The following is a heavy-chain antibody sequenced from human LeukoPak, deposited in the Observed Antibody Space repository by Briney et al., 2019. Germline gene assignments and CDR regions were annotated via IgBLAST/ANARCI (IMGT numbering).Heavy chain of an antibody. D-gene: IGHD6-19*01. J-gene: IGHJ4*02. CDR1: GDSVSSDSAA. V-gene: IGHV6-1*01. CDR3: ARGAWLVLRDTYYFDY. CDR2: TYYRSKWYN. Sequence: SQTLSLTCAISGDSVSSDSAAWNWIRQSPSRGLEWLGRTYYRSKWYNDYAVSVKSRITINPDTSKNQFSLQLNSVTPEDTAVYYCARGAWLVLRDTYYFDYWGQGTLVTVSS.